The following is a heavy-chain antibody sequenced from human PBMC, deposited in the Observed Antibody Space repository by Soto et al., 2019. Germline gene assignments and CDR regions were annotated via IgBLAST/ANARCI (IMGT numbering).Heavy chain of an antibody. CDR1: GFTFGDYA. CDR2: IRSKAYGGTT. V-gene: IGHV3-49*03. Sequence: GGSLRLSCTASGFTFGDYAMSWFRQAPGKGLEWVGFIRSKAYGGTTEYAASVKGRFTISRDDSKSIAYLQMNSLKTEDTAVYYCTSVSCGGDCYLGWFDPWGQGTLVTVSS. D-gene: IGHD2-21*01. J-gene: IGHJ5*02. CDR3: TSVSCGGDCYLGWFDP.